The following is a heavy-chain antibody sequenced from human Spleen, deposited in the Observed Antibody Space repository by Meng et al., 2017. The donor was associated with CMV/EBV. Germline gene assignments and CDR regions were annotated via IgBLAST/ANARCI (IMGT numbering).Heavy chain of an antibody. CDR1: GYTFIDYY. Sequence: ASVKVSCKASGYTFIDYYMHWVRQAPGQGLEWMGWISPNSGGTNYIQKFQGRVTMTRDTSIDTAYMELSRLRSEDTAVYYCARTQVPAHTGSYRYYYFYAMDVWGQGTTVTVSS. V-gene: IGHV1-2*02. CDR3: ARTQVPAHTGSYRYYYFYAMDV. CDR2: ISPNSGGT. D-gene: IGHD1-26*01. J-gene: IGHJ6*02.